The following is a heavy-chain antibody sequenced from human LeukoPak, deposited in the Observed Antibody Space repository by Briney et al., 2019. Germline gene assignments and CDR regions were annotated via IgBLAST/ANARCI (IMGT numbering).Heavy chain of an antibody. V-gene: IGHV1-69*13. D-gene: IGHD3-22*01. CDR2: IIPIFGTA. CDR1: GGTFSSYA. Sequence: SVKVSCKASGGTFSSYAISWVRQAPGQGLEWMGGIIPIFGTANYAQKFQGRVTITADESTSTAYMELSSLRSDDTAVYYCARDLSRRKWGYDSSGLDYWGQGTLVTVSS. J-gene: IGHJ4*02. CDR3: ARDLSRRKWGYDSSGLDY.